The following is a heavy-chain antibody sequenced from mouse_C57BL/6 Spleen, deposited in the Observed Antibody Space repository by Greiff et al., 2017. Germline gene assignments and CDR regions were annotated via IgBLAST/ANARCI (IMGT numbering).Heavy chain of an antibody. J-gene: IGHJ1*03. CDR2: IDPSDSYT. V-gene: IGHV1-69*01. CDR1: GYTFTSYW. Sequence: VQLQQSGAELVMPGASVKLSCKASGYTFTSYWMHWVKQRPGQGLEWIGEIDPSDSYTNYNQKFKGKSTLTVDKSSSTAYMQLSSLTSEDSAVYYCARVYFDVWGTGTTVTVSS. CDR3: ARVYFDV.